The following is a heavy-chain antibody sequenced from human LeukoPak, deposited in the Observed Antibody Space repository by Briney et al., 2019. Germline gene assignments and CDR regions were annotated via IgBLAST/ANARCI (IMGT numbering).Heavy chain of an antibody. J-gene: IGHJ4*02. Sequence: GGSLRLSCTASTFTLNNYWMSWVRQAPGKGLEWVANIKQDGSEKYHVDSVKGRFTISRDNAKNSLYLQMNSLRAEDTAVYYCASRAGYTGSWSSFDYWGQGTLVTVSS. CDR1: TFTLNNYW. CDR3: ASRAGYTGSWSSFDY. D-gene: IGHD6-13*01. V-gene: IGHV3-7*03. CDR2: IKQDGSEK.